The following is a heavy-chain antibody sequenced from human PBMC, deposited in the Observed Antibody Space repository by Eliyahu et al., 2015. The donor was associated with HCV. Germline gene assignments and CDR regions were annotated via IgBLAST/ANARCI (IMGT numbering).Heavy chain of an antibody. J-gene: IGHJ4*02. D-gene: IGHD5-18*01. CDR2: ISSNGGST. V-gene: IGHV3-64D*06. Sequence: EVQLVESGGGLVQPGGSLRLSCSASGFTFSSYAMHWVRQAPGKGLEYVSAISSNGGSTYYADSVKGRFTISRDNSKNTLYLQMSSLRAEDTAVYYCVKVRSRYSYGLSNVDYWGQGTLVTVSS. CDR3: VKVRSRYSYGLSNVDY. CDR1: GFTFSSYA.